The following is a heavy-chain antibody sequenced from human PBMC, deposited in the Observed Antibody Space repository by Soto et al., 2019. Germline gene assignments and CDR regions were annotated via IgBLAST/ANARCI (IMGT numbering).Heavy chain of an antibody. J-gene: IGHJ6*02. D-gene: IGHD2-15*01. CDR1: GFTFSSYA. CDR3: EREDIPYYYGMDV. Sequence: LRLSCAASGFTFSSYAMHWVRQAPGKGLEWVAVISYDGSNKYYADSVKGRFTISRDNSKNTLYLQMNSLRAEDTAVYYCEREDIPYYYGMDVWGQGTTVTVSS. CDR2: ISYDGSNK. V-gene: IGHV3-30-3*01.